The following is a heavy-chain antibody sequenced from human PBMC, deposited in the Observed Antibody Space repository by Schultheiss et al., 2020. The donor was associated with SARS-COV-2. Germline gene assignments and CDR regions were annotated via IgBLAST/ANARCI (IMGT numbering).Heavy chain of an antibody. V-gene: IGHV3-15*01. Sequence: GGSLRLSCAASGFTFSSYEMNWVRQAPGKGLEWVGRIKSKTDGGTTDYAAPVKGRFTISRDDSKNTLYLQMNSLKTEDTAVYYCARASPYFDYWGQGALVTVSS. CDR1: GFTFSSYE. J-gene: IGHJ4*02. CDR3: ARASPYFDY. CDR2: IKSKTDGGTT.